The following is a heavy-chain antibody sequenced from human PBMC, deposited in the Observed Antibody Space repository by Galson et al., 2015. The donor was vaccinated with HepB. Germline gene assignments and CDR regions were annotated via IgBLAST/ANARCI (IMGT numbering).Heavy chain of an antibody. J-gene: IGHJ6*02. CDR2: TYYRARWYS. V-gene: IGHV6-1*01. CDR1: GDSVSSNGAA. CDR3: ATVAGTIYNYRMDV. D-gene: IGHD2-15*01. Sequence: CAISGDSVSSNGAAWYWIRQSPSRGLEWLGRTYYRARWYSDYAVSVRSRITINADTSKNQFSLQLKSVTPEDTATYYCATVAGTIYNYRMDVWGQGTTVTVSS.